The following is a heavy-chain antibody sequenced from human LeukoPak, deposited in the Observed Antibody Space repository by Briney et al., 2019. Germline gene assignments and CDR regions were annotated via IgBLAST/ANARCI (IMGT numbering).Heavy chain of an antibody. J-gene: IGHJ3*02. CDR1: GYTFTSYY. V-gene: IGHV1-46*01. Sequence: ASVKVSCKASGYTFTSYYMHWVRQAPGQGLEWMGIINPSGGSTTYAQKFQGRVTMTRDMSTSTVYMELSSLRSEDTAVYYCARNMVRGVNFDAFDIWGQGTMVTVSS. CDR3: ARNMVRGVNFDAFDI. D-gene: IGHD3-10*01. CDR2: INPSGGST.